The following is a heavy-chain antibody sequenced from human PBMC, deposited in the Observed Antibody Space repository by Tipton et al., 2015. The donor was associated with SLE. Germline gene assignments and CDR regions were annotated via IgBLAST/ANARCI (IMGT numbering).Heavy chain of an antibody. CDR1: GGSFSGYY. CDR2: INHSGST. CDR3: ARVPYSSGWTRWAFDI. D-gene: IGHD6-19*01. J-gene: IGHJ3*02. Sequence: TLSLTCAVYGGSFSGYYWSWIRQPPGKGLEWIGEINHSGSTNYNPSLKSRVTISVDTSKNQFSLKLSPVTAADTAVYYCARVPYSSGWTRWAFDIWGQGTMVTVSS. V-gene: IGHV4-34*01.